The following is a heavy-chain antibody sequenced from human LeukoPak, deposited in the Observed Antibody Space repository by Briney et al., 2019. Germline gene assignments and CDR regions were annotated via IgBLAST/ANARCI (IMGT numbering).Heavy chain of an antibody. CDR2: IYHSGST. D-gene: IGHD5-12*01. V-gene: IGHV4-4*02. J-gene: IGHJ6*04. CDR3: ASSTGGYSGYDHPKDYYYYGMDV. Sequence: PSETLSLTCAGSGGSISSSNWWSWVRPPPGKGLEWIGEIYHSGSTNYNPSLKSRVTISVVKSKNQFSLKLSSVTAADTAVYYCASSTGGYSGYDHPKDYYYYGMDVWGKGTTVTVSS. CDR1: GGSISSSNW.